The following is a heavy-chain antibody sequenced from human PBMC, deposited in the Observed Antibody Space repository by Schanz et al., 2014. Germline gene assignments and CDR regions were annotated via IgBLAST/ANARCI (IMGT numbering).Heavy chain of an antibody. CDR1: GGSISSYY. J-gene: IGHJ6*03. V-gene: IGHV4-59*01. D-gene: IGHD2-2*01. CDR3: ARVHSTSLERGSHYYMDV. Sequence: QERLQESGPGLVRPSETLSLTCTVSGGSISSYYWSWIRQSPGKGPEWIGYITYSGGTNHNASLKRRVTIPVDTAKNQFSLKVTSVTAADTAIYYCARVHSTSLERGSHYYMDVWGKGTTVTVSS. CDR2: ITYSGGT.